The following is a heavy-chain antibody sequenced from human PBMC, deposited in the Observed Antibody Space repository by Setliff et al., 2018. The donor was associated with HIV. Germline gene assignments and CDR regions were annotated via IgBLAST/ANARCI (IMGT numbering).Heavy chain of an antibody. CDR3: ARRAGTLDNDYFDL. CDR1: VYSFTNNW. Sequence: GESLKISCKGSVYSFTNNWIAWVRQMPGKGLEWMGVIYPSDSDTRYSPSFQGQVTLSVDKSINTAYLQWSSLRPSDSAIYYCARRAGTLDNDYFDLWGQGTKVAVSS. CDR2: IYPSDSDT. D-gene: IGHD3-16*01. V-gene: IGHV5-51*01. J-gene: IGHJ3*01.